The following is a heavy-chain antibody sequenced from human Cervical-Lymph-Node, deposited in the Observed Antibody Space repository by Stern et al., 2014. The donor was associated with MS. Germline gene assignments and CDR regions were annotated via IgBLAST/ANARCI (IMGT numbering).Heavy chain of an antibody. CDR3: IRDSLSSASTIRNYYYGMDV. D-gene: IGHD5/OR15-5a*01. Sequence: QLVQSGAEVKKPGASVKISCKASGYTFSGHYMHWVRQAPGQGLEWMGWINNNSYVTNYAHKFQGRVTMTRDTSITTAYMELSRLRSDDTAVYFCIRDSLSSASTIRNYYYGMDVWGQGTTVTVSS. J-gene: IGHJ6*02. CDR2: INNNSYVT. CDR1: GYTFSGHY. V-gene: IGHV1-2*07.